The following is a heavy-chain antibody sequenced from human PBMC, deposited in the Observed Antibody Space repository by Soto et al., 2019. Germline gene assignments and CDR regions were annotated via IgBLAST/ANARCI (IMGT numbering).Heavy chain of an antibody. J-gene: IGHJ4*02. CDR2: ISDDGSNK. CDR1: GFTFRSYG. D-gene: IGHD3-22*01. CDR3: VGGYYFGDY. Sequence: QVQLVESGGGVVQPGRSLRLSCVASGFTFRSYGMQWVRQAPGKGLEWVALISDDGSNKYYADSVKGRFTISRDNSKNTLYLQMNSLRAEDTAVFYCVGGYYFGDYWGQGTLVIVSS. V-gene: IGHV3-30*03.